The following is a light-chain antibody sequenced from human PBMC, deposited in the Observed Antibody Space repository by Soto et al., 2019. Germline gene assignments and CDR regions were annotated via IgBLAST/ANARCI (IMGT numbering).Light chain of an antibody. CDR3: QHYGSSPLT. CDR2: CAS. Sequence: IVLTQSPGTLSLSPGERATLSCRASQSVSASHLAWYQQKPRQAPRLLLYCASTKATGIPDSFSGSGSGTDLTRTITRVESEDFAVFYCQHYGSSPLTFGGGTKVEIK. CDR1: QSVSASH. J-gene: IGKJ4*02. V-gene: IGKV3-20*01.